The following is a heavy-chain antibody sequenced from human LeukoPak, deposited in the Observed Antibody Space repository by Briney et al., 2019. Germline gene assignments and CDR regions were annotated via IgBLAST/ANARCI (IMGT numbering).Heavy chain of an antibody. J-gene: IGHJ4*02. D-gene: IGHD6-13*01. CDR2: ISGSGGST. Sequence: GGSLRLSSASSGFTFNTFAMTWVRQAPGKGLEWVSGISGSGGSTYYADSVKGRFTISRDNSKNTLFLQMDSLRAEDTAVYYCVGWQLILFDFWGQGTLVTVSS. V-gene: IGHV3-23*01. CDR3: VGWQLILFDF. CDR1: GFTFNTFA.